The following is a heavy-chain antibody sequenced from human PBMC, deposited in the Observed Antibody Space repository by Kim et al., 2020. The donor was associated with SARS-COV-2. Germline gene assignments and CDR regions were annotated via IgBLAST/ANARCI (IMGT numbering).Heavy chain of an antibody. D-gene: IGHD2-15*01. V-gene: IGHV3-48*03. Sequence: GGSLRLSCAASGFSLNTYEINWVRHVPGKGLEWLSYISSSGSLIYYADSVKGRFTISRDDAKNSVYLQMNSLRADDTAVYYCARDLRGYCSDVTCYGDYHGMDVWGQGTTVTVSS. CDR1: GFSLNTYE. CDR2: ISSSGSLI. CDR3: ARDLRGYCSDVTCYGDYHGMDV. J-gene: IGHJ6*02.